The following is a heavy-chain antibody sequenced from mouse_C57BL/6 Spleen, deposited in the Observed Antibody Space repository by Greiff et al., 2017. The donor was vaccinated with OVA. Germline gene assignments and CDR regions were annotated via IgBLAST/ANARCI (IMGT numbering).Heavy chain of an antibody. CDR1: GFNIKDDY. Sequence: EVQLQQSGAELVRPGASVKLSCTASGFNIKDDYMHWVKQRPEQGLEWIGWIDPENGDTEYASKFQGKATITADTSSDTANLQLSSLTSEDTAVYYCSTKGSNSYFDYWGQGTTLTVSS. V-gene: IGHV14-4*01. D-gene: IGHD4-1*01. J-gene: IGHJ2*01. CDR2: IDPENGDT. CDR3: STKGSNSYFDY.